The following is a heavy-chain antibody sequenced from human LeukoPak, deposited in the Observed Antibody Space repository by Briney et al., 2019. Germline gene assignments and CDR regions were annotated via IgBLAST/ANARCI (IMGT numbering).Heavy chain of an antibody. CDR3: AKDPLVHWFDP. D-gene: IGHD2-8*02. Sequence: SDTLSLTCAVSGYSLSSGYYWGGIRPPPGKGLEWIGSIYHSWSTSYHPSLKSRVTISVDTSKNQFSLKLSSVPAAHTAVYSRAKDPLVHWFDPWGEGPLLTLFS. CDR1: GYSLSSGYY. J-gene: IGHJ5*02. CDR2: IYHSWST. V-gene: IGHV4-38-2*02.